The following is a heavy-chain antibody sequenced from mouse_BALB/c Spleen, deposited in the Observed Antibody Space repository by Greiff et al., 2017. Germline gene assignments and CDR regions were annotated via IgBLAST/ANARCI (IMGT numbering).Heavy chain of an antibody. CDR3: AREMITTYYFDY. CDR1: GYSITSGYY. D-gene: IGHD2-4*01. J-gene: IGHJ2*01. V-gene: IGHV3-6*02. CDR2: ISYDGSN. Sequence: VQLKESGPGLVKPSQSLSLTCSVTGYSITSGYYWNWIRQFPGNKLEWMGYISYDGSNNYNPSLKNRISITRDTSKNQFFLKLNSVTTEDTATYYCAREMITTYYFDYWGQGTTLTVSS.